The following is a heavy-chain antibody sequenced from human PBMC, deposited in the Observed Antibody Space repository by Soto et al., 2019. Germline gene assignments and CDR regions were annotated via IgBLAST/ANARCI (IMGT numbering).Heavy chain of an antibody. V-gene: IGHV5-51*01. D-gene: IGHD3-16*01. CDR1: GYRLDDAW. CDR2: IKPGGSDL. J-gene: IGHJ4*02. CDR3: ARQISYVFDF. Sequence: EVQLVQSGAELKKPGESLKISCKGVGYRLDDAWIGWVRQMPGKGLAWMGIIKPGGSDLIYSPSFRGHVTIAAGAAVNTAYLQCDSLKASDSVIYYSARQISYVFDFWGQGTLVTVSS.